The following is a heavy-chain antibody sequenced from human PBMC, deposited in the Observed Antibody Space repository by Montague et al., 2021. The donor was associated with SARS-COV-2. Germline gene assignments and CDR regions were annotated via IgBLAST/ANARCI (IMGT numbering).Heavy chain of an antibody. CDR2: ISSSGGGSTK. CDR3: ARDRDWDDWCGMDV. J-gene: IGHJ6*02. V-gene: IGHV3-48*03. D-gene: IGHD2-21*01. CDR1: GFIFSSYE. Sequence: SLRLSCAASGFIFSSYEMNWVRQAPGKGLEWISYISSSGGGSTKHYTDSVKGRFTISRDNAKYSLYLQMNSLRVEDTAIYYCARDRDWDDWCGMDVWGQGTTVTVS.